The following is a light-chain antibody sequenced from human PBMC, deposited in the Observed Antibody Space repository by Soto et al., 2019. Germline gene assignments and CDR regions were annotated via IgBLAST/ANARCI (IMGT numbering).Light chain of an antibody. CDR1: QSVGSS. J-gene: IGKJ1*01. CDR3: QQYNDWPPWT. V-gene: IGKV3D-15*01. Sequence: EIVMTQSPATLSVSPGERATLSCRASQSVGSSLAWYQQKPGQAPRLLIYGASTRATGIPARFSGSRSGTEFTLTISGLQSEDFAVYYCQQYNDWPPWTFGQGTK. CDR2: GAS.